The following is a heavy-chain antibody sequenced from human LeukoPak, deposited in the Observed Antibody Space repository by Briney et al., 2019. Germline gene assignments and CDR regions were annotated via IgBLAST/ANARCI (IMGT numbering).Heavy chain of an antibody. CDR3: ARESRTDYSGDY. D-gene: IGHD1/OR15-1a*01. J-gene: IGHJ4*02. CDR2: IKSDGSST. V-gene: IGHV3-74*01. CDR1: GFTFSSYW. Sequence: PGESLRLSCAASGFTFSSYWMHWVRQVPGKGLVWVSRIKSDGSSTSYADLVKGRFTMSRDNAKNTLYLQMNSLRAEDTAVYYCARESRTDYSGDYWGQGTLVSVSS.